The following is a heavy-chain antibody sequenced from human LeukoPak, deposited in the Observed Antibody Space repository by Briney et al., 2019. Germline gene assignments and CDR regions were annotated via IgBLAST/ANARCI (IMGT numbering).Heavy chain of an antibody. J-gene: IGHJ4*02. CDR3: ARGPLIAAAGTW. D-gene: IGHD6-13*01. Sequence: GRSLRLSCAASGFTFSSYGMHWVRQAPGKGLEWVAVIWYDGSNKYYADSVKGRFTISRDNSKNTLYLQMNSLRAEDTAVYYCARGPLIAAAGTWWGQGTLVTVSS. CDR1: GFTFSSYG. CDR2: IWYDGSNK. V-gene: IGHV3-33*01.